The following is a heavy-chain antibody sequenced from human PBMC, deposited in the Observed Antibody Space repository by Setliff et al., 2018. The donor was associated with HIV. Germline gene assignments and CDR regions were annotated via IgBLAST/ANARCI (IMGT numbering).Heavy chain of an antibody. J-gene: IGHJ2*01. CDR1: GYSFSGHF. V-gene: IGHV1-2*02. Sequence: ASVKVSCKASGYSFSGHFMVWVRQAPGHGLERMGWINPESGGTSYAQKFQGRVTMTTDTSITTAFMELYNLTPDDTAVYYCTRGGRVPGHWYFDLWGRGALVTVSS. CDR2: INPESGGT. D-gene: IGHD1-1*01. CDR3: TRGGRVPGHWYFDL.